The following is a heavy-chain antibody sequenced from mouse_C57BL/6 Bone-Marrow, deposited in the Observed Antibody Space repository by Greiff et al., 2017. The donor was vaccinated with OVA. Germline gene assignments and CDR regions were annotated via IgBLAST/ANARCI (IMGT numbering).Heavy chain of an antibody. CDR2: INPGSGGT. CDR3: ARDGSSLWYFDY. CDR1: GYAFTNYL. D-gene: IGHD1-1*01. V-gene: IGHV1-54*01. Sequence: VQVVESGAELVRPGTSVKVSCKASGYAFTNYLIEWVKQRPGQGLEWIGVINPGSGGTNYNEKFKGKATLTADKSSSTAYMQLSSLTSEDSAVYFGARDGSSLWYFDYWGQGTTLTVSS. J-gene: IGHJ2*01.